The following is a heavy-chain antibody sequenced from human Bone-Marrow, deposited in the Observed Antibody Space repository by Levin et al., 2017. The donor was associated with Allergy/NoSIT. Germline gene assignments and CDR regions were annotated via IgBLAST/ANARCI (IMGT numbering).Heavy chain of an antibody. J-gene: IGHJ4*02. Sequence: AGGSLRLSCAASGFTFGLYSMNWVRQAPGRGLEWISFIGGSHTTIYYADSVKGRFTISRDNVKNSLYLQMSDLRDDDTAIYYCARGGSGLDSWGQGTLVTVSS. V-gene: IGHV3-48*02. CDR1: GFTFGLYS. CDR2: IGGSHTTI. CDR3: ARGGSGLDS. D-gene: IGHD3-10*01.